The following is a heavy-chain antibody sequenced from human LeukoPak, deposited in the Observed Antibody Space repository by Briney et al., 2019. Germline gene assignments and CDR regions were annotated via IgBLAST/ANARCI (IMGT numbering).Heavy chain of an antibody. CDR2: INSDGSST. CDR3: ARDLGYGSGSYLFDY. Sequence: GGSLRLSCAASGFTFSSYWMHWVRQAPGKGLVWVSRINSDGSSTSYADSVKGRFTISRDNAKNTLYLQMNSLRAEDTAVYYCARDLGYGSGSYLFDYWGQGTLVTVSS. CDR1: GFTFSSYW. V-gene: IGHV3-74*01. D-gene: IGHD3-10*01. J-gene: IGHJ4*02.